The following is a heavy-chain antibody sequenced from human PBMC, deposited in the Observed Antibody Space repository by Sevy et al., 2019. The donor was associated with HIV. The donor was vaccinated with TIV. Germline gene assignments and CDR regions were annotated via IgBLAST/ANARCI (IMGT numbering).Heavy chain of an antibody. CDR3: ARDCSSSTCLWGLDV. CDR1: GFTFSSYW. V-gene: IGHV3-7*03. CDR2: IKKDGSDR. J-gene: IGHJ6*02. D-gene: IGHD2-2*01. Sequence: GGSLRLSCGGSGFTFSSYWMSWVRQAPGKGLEWVANIKKDGSDRYYVDSVKGRFTISRDNAKKSLYLQMNSLRTEDTAVYYCARDCSSSTCLWGLDVWGQGTTVTVSS.